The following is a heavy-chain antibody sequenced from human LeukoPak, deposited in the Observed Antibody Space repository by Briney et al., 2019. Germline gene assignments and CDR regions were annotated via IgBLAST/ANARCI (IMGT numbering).Heavy chain of an antibody. D-gene: IGHD6-13*01. CDR3: ARGGTSGYSSSLHFWGGNYYFDY. CDR2: IKQDGNEK. CDR1: GFTFSSYG. J-gene: IGHJ4*02. Sequence: GGSLRLSCAASGFTFSSYGMHWVRQAPGTGLEWVANIKQDGNEKYYVDSVRGRFTITRDNTKNSLYLQMNSLRAEDTAVYYCARGGTSGYSSSLHFWGGNYYFDYWGQGTLVTVSS. V-gene: IGHV3-7*01.